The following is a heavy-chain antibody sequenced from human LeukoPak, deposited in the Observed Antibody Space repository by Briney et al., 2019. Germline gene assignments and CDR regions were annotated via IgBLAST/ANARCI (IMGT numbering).Heavy chain of an antibody. CDR3: ARAGRRIVVVPAASSYYYYGMDV. CDR2: INHSGST. D-gene: IGHD2-2*01. Sequence: TLSLTCAVYGGSFSGYYWSWIRQPPGKGLEWIGEINHSGSTNYNPSLKSRVTISVDTSKNQFSLKLSSVTAADTAVYYCARAGRRIVVVPAASSYYYYGMDVWGQGTTVTVSS. V-gene: IGHV4-34*01. J-gene: IGHJ6*02. CDR1: GGSFSGYY.